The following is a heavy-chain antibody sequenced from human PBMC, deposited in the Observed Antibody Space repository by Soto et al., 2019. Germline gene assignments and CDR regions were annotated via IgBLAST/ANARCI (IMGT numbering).Heavy chain of an antibody. CDR1: GFTFSDHY. V-gene: IGHV3-72*01. D-gene: IGHD2-21*01. J-gene: IGHJ4*01. CDR3: SRAGILTTPYYFDY. CDR2: IRNKANSYTT. Sequence: LRLSCAALGFTFSDHYMDWVRQAPGKGLEWVGRIRNKANSYTTEYAASVKGRFTISRDDSKNLLFLQMFSLKTEDTAVYYCSRAGILTTPYYFDYWGQGTLVTVSS.